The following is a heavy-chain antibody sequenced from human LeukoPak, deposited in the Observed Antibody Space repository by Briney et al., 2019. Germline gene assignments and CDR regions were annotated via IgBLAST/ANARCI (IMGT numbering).Heavy chain of an antibody. Sequence: GASVKVSCKTSVYTFTTYTINWVRQAPGQGLEWMGWINVYNGNTNNAQKFQGRVTMTTDTSTSTAYMELTSLRSDDTAVYYCARWDRVDIAATNDDYWSQGTLVTVSS. CDR3: ARWDRVDIAATNDDY. D-gene: IGHD5-12*01. CDR1: VYTFTTYT. CDR2: INVYNGNT. V-gene: IGHV1-18*04. J-gene: IGHJ4*02.